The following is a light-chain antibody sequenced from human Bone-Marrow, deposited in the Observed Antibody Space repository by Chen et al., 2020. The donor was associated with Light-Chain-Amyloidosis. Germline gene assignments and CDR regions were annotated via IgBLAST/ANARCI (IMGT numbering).Light chain of an antibody. V-gene: IGKV3-20*01. CDR2: GSS. CDR1: QTISSNY. J-gene: IGKJ4*01. Sequence: EIVLTQPPGTLSLSPGEGANLSCRASQTISSNYLTWYQQKFGQAPRLLIYGSSSRATGIPDRFTGSGSGTDFTLTINRLEPEDFAMYYCQQYGTSPLTFGEGTKVEIK. CDR3: QQYGTSPLT.